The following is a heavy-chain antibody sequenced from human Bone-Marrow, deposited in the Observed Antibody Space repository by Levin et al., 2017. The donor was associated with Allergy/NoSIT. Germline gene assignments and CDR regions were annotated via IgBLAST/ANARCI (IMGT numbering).Heavy chain of an antibody. CDR3: ARDEVVSDIVVVVAATATEYNWFDP. CDR2: ISYDGSNK. D-gene: IGHD2-15*01. CDR1: GFTFSSYA. V-gene: IGHV3-30-3*01. Sequence: GGSLRLSCAASGFTFSSYAMHWVRQAPGKGLEWVAVISYDGSNKYYADSVKGRFTISRDNSKNTLYLQMNSLRAEDTAVYYCARDEVVSDIVVVVAATATEYNWFDPWGQGTLVTVSS. J-gene: IGHJ5*02.